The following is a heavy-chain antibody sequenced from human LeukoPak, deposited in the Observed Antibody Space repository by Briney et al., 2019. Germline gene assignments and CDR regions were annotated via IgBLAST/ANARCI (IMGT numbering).Heavy chain of an antibody. CDR2: INSDGSST. V-gene: IGHV3-74*01. J-gene: IGHJ4*02. Sequence: GGSLRLSCAASGFTFSSYWMPWVRQAPGKGLVWVSRINSDGSSTSYADSVKGRFTISRDNSKNTLYLQMNSLRAEDTAVYYCAKWAVLLWFGESSSGYYFDYWGQGALVTVSS. D-gene: IGHD3-10*01. CDR1: GFTFSSYW. CDR3: AKWAVLLWFGESSSGYYFDY.